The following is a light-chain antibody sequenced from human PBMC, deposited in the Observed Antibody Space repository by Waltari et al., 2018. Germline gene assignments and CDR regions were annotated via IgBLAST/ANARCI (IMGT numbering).Light chain of an antibody. CDR3: QQYGSSPPYT. V-gene: IGKV3-20*01. CDR2: GAS. Sequence: EIVLTQSPGTLSLSPGERATLSCRASQSVSSSYLAWYQQTPGQAPRLLIYGASSRATGIPERFRGSGSGTDFTLTISRLEPEDFAVYYCQQYGSSPPYTFGQGTKLEIK. CDR1: QSVSSSY. J-gene: IGKJ2*01.